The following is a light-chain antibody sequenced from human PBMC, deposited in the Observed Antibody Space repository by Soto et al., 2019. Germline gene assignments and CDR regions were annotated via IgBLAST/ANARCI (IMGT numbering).Light chain of an antibody. Sequence: QSVLTQSPSASASLGASVKLTCTVSSVHSSYAISRHQQQPQKGPRYLMKLNSDGSHSNEDGITDRFSGSTSGAARYLTISSLQSEEEADYYCQSWGTGIHWVFGGGTKLTVL. V-gene: IGLV4-69*01. CDR3: QSWGTGIHWV. CDR2: LNSDGSH. CDR1: SVHSSYA. J-gene: IGLJ3*02.